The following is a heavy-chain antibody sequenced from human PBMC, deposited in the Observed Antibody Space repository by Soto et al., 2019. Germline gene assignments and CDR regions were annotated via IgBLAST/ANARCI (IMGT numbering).Heavy chain of an antibody. V-gene: IGHV3-23*01. Sequence: EVPLLESGGGLVQPGGSLRLSCAASGFTFSNYAVTWVRQAPGKGLEWVSTISGSGGSTYYADSVKGRFTISRDNSKNTLYLQMNSLRAEDTAVYYCAKDQGSSWYEIYYWGQGTLVTVSS. J-gene: IGHJ4*02. CDR2: ISGSGGST. CDR1: GFTFSNYA. CDR3: AKDQGSSWYEIYY. D-gene: IGHD6-13*01.